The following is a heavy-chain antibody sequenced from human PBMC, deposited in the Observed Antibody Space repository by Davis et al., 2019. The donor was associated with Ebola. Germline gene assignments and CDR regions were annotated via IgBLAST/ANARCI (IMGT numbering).Heavy chain of an antibody. CDR3: ARGQISYSSSWYRFGDYFDY. CDR2: IIPIFGTA. CDR1: GGTFSSYA. J-gene: IGHJ4*02. D-gene: IGHD6-13*01. Sequence: SVKVSCKASGGTFSSYAISWVRQAPGQGLEWMGGIIPIFGTANYAQKFQGRVTITADESTSTAYMELSSLRSEDTAVYYCARGQISYSSSWYRFGDYFDYWGQGTLVTVSS. V-gene: IGHV1-69*13.